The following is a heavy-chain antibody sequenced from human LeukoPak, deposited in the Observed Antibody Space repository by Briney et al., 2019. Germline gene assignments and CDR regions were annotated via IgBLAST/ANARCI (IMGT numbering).Heavy chain of an antibody. Sequence: GGSLRLSCASSGFTVSSNYMNWVRQAPGKGLEWVSVIYSGGSTYYADSVKGRFTISRDNSKNTLFLQMNSLRAEDTAEYYCARGDDYGGAWYYFDYWGQGTLVTVSS. CDR1: GFTVSSNY. V-gene: IGHV3-53*01. D-gene: IGHD4-23*01. J-gene: IGHJ4*02. CDR3: ARGDDYGGAWYYFDY. CDR2: IYSGGST.